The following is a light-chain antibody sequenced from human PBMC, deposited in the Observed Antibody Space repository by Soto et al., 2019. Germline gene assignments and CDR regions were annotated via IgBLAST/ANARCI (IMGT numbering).Light chain of an antibody. Sequence: QSVLTQPPSASETPGQTVSISCSGSNSNIASNTVNWYQHLPGTAPKLLIYYNNHRTSRVPDRFSGSKSGIFVFLPISGLHSEDESDYYCAAWDDTLKRYVFGTATKVSVL. CDR3: AAWDDTLKRYV. J-gene: IGLJ1*01. V-gene: IGLV1-44*01. CDR1: NSNIASNT. CDR2: YNN.